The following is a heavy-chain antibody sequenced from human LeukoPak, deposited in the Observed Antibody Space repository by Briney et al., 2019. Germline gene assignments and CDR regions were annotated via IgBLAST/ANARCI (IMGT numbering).Heavy chain of an antibody. D-gene: IGHD5-12*01. J-gene: IGHJ4*02. V-gene: IGHV4-39*01. Sequence: PSETLSLTCTVSGGSTSSSTYYWGWIRQPPGKGLEWIGNIYYSGSTYYNPSLKSRVTISVDTSKNQFSLKLTSVTAADTAVYYCATDLGGYDFAYWGQGSLVTVSS. CDR1: GGSTSSSTYY. CDR3: ATDLGGYDFAY. CDR2: IYYSGST.